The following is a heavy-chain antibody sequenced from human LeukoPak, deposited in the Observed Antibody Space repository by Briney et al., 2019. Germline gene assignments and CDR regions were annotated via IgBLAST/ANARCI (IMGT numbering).Heavy chain of an antibody. Sequence: PSQTLSLTCTVSGGSTSSISYYWGWIRQPPGKGLEWIGSIYYGGSTYYNPSLKSRVTISVDTSKNQFSLKLSSVTAADTAVYYCARGYCSSTSCYQFDYWGQGTLVTVSS. D-gene: IGHD2-2*01. CDR3: ARGYCSSTSCYQFDY. CDR1: GGSTSSISYY. CDR2: IYYGGST. J-gene: IGHJ4*02. V-gene: IGHV4-39*07.